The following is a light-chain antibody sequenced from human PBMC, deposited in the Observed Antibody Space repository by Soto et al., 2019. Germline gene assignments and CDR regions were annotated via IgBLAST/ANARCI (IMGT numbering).Light chain of an antibody. CDR1: RSDIGDSNY. Sequence: QSALTQPPSASGSPGQSVTISCTGSRSDIGDSNYVSWYQQHPRKAPKLIISEVIYRPSGVPDRFSASKSGNTASLTISGLQAEDEADYYCASKAGSSRHVVFGGGTKLTVL. V-gene: IGLV2-8*01. CDR3: ASKAGSSRHVV. CDR2: EVI. J-gene: IGLJ2*01.